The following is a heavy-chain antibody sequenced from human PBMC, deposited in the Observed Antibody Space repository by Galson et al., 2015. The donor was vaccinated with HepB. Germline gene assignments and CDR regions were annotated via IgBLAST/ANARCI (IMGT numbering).Heavy chain of an antibody. D-gene: IGHD6-19*01. CDR1: SSAYY. CDR3: TRDAGSAWPLDY. J-gene: IGHJ4*02. V-gene: IGHV4-39*02. Sequence: SSAYYWGWIRQPPGKGLEWIGSVYFSGDTYYNPSLKSRVTISRDNSKNTLYVEVSSLRVDDTAIYYCTRDAGSAWPLDYWGQGTLVTVSS. CDR2: VYFSGDT.